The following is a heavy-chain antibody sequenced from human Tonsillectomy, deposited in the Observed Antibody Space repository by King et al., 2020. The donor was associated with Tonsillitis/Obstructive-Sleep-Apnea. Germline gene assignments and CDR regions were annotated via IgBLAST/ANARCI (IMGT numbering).Heavy chain of an antibody. Sequence: QLVQSGAEVKKPGASVKVSCKASGYTFTSYAMHWVRQAPGQRLEWMGWINAGNGNTKYSQKFQGRVTITRDTSAGTAYMGLSSLRSEDTAVYYCARDLLRGYCSSTSCYGDDYWGQGTLVTVSS. J-gene: IGHJ4*02. CDR2: INAGNGNT. CDR1: GYTFTSYA. CDR3: ARDLLRGYCSSTSCYGDDY. D-gene: IGHD2-2*01. V-gene: IGHV1-3*01.